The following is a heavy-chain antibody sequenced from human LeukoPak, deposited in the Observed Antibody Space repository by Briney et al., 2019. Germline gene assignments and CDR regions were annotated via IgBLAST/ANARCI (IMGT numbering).Heavy chain of an antibody. J-gene: IGHJ4*02. Sequence: PGGSLRLSCAASGFTFSDYGMHWVRQAPGKGLEWMAVISYDGSNKYYADSVKGRFTISRDNSKNTVYLQMNSLRTEDTAVYYCAKDSKYSGTYRGSIDYWGQGTLVTVSS. V-gene: IGHV3-30*18. CDR2: ISYDGSNK. CDR3: AKDSKYSGTYRGSIDY. CDR1: GFTFSDYG. D-gene: IGHD1-26*01.